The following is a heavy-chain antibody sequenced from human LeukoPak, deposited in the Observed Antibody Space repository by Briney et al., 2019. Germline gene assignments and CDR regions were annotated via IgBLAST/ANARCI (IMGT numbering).Heavy chain of an antibody. CDR3: ARGLYDSSGYRFDY. J-gene: IGHJ4*02. CDR1: GYTFTSYD. CDR2: MNPNSGNT. Sequence: AAVKVSCKASGYTFTSYDINWVRQATGQGLEWMGWMNPNSGNTGYAQKFQGRVSITRNNSISTAYMELSSLRSEDTAVYYCARGLYDSSGYRFDYWGQGTLVTVSS. D-gene: IGHD3-22*01. V-gene: IGHV1-8*03.